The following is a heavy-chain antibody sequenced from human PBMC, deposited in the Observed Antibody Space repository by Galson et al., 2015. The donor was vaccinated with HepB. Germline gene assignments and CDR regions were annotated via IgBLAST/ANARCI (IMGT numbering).Heavy chain of an antibody. CDR1: GFTFSSYS. CDR3: ARDLLQGVVVPAAMPNPHY. Sequence: SLRLSCAASGFTFSSYSMNWVRQAPGKGLEWVSSISSSSSYIYYADSVKGRFTISRDNAKNSLYLQMNSLRAEDTAVYYCARDLLQGVVVPAAMPNPHYWGQGTLVTVSS. V-gene: IGHV3-21*01. D-gene: IGHD2-2*01. CDR2: ISSSSSYI. J-gene: IGHJ4*02.